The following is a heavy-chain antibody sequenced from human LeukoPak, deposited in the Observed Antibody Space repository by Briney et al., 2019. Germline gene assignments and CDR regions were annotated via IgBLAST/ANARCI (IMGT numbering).Heavy chain of an antibody. V-gene: IGHV1-69*13. CDR2: IIPIFGTA. CDR1: GGTFSSYA. Sequence: ASVKVSCKASGGTFSSYAISWVRQAPGQGLGWMGGIIPIFGTANYAQKFQGRVTITADESTSTAYMELSSLRSEDTAVYYCARAPSGVWSGYPPFDYWGQGTLVTVSS. CDR3: ARAPSGVWSGYPPFDY. D-gene: IGHD3-3*01. J-gene: IGHJ4*02.